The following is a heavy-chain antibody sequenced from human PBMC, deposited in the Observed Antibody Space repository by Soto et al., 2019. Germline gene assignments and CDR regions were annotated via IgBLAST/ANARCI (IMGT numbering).Heavy chain of an antibody. CDR3: AFREMSCSGGSCYSFHYSYYHMDF. Sequence: GGSLRLSCAASGFTFSSYAMSWVRQAPGKGLEWVSAISGSGSSTYYADSVKGRFTISRDNSKNTLYLQMNSLRAEDTAVYYCAFREMSCSGGSCYSFHYSYYHMDFWGKGTKVTVAS. CDR2: ISGSGSST. CDR1: GFTFSSYA. D-gene: IGHD2-15*01. V-gene: IGHV3-23*01. J-gene: IGHJ6*03.